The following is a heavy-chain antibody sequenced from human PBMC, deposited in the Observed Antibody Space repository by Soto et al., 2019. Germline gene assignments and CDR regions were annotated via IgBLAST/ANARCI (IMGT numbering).Heavy chain of an antibody. CDR1: GGSISSYF. Sequence: KTRSLTCTVSGGSISSYFWTWIRQPPGKGLEWIASSGSTNYNPSLESRVTISVDMSKNQFSLKLSSVSAADTAMYYCAKSDHGDSESPFDYWGQGTLVTVSS. CDR3: AKSDHGDSESPFDY. CDR2: SGST. J-gene: IGHJ4*02. V-gene: IGHV4-59*01. D-gene: IGHD4-17*01.